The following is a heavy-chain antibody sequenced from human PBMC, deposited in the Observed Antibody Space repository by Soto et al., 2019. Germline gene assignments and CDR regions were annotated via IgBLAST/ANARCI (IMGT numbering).Heavy chain of an antibody. J-gene: IGHJ5*02. D-gene: IGHD1-7*01. CDR2: INHSGST. CDR3: ARGERRETGTTSHDP. Sequence: QVQLQQWGAGLLKPSETLSLTCAVYGGSFSGYYWSWIRQPPGKGLEWIGEINHSGSTNYNPSLKSRVTISVDTSKNQLSLKLSSVTAADTAVYYCARGERRETGTTSHDPWGQGTLVTVSS. V-gene: IGHV4-34*01. CDR1: GGSFSGYY.